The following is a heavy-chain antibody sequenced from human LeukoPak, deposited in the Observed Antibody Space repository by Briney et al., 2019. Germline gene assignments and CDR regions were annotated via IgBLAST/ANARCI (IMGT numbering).Heavy chain of an antibody. CDR3: AREVYSCGYYYYMDV. J-gene: IGHJ6*03. V-gene: IGHV4-59*01. CDR2: IYYSGST. CDR1: GGSISSYY. Sequence: SETLSLTCTVSGGSISSYYWSWIRQPPGKGLEWIGYIYYSGSTNYNPSLKSRVTISVDTSKNQFSLKLSSVTAADTAVYYCAREVYSCGYYYYMDVWGKGTTVTVSS. D-gene: IGHD2-2*01.